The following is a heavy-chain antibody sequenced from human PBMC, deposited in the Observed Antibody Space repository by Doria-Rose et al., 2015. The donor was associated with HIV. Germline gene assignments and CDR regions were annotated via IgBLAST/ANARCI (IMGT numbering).Heavy chain of an antibody. V-gene: IGHV2-26*01. CDR1: GVSLSSPGMG. Sequence: QVTLKESGPVQVKPTETLTLTCTVSGVSLSSPGMGVSWIRQPPGKAMEWLANIFSDDERSYNTSLKSRLTISRGTSKSQVVLTMTDMDPVDTATYYCARIKSSRWYHKYYFDFWGQGTLVIVSA. CDR3: ARIKSSRWYHKYYFDF. D-gene: IGHD6-13*01. J-gene: IGHJ4*02. CDR2: IFSDDER.